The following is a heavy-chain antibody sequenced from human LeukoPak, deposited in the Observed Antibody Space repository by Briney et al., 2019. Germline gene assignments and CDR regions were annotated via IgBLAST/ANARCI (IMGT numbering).Heavy chain of an antibody. D-gene: IGHD2-15*01. J-gene: IGHJ6*02. V-gene: IGHV4-59*01. Sequence: SETLSLTCTVSGGSISSYYWSWIRQPPGKGLGWIGYIYYSGSTNYNPSLKSRVTISVDTSKNQFSLKLSSVTAADTAVYYCARDSGYCSGGSCYYYGMDVWGQGTTVTVSS. CDR1: GGSISSYY. CDR2: IYYSGST. CDR3: ARDSGYCSGGSCYYYGMDV.